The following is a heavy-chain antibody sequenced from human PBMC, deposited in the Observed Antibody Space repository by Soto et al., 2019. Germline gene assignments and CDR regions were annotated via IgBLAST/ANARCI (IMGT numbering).Heavy chain of an antibody. CDR2: INSNRSYI. CDR3: ARDLKQVTTPKYYYYYMDV. V-gene: IGHV3-21*01. J-gene: IGHJ6*03. D-gene: IGHD4-4*01. Sequence: GGSLRLSCAASGFTFSSYCMHWVRQAPGKGLVWVSGINSNRSYINYADSVKGRITISRDNAKNSLYLQMNSLRAEDTAVYYCARDLKQVTTPKYYYYYMDVWGKGTTVTVSS. CDR1: GFTFSSYC.